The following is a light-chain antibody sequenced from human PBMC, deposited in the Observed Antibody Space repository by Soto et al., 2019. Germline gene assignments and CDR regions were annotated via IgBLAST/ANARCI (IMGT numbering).Light chain of an antibody. V-gene: IGKV3-20*01. CDR1: QAVNTR. Sequence: EIVLTQSPATLSSFPGDRVTLSCRASQAVNTRLAWYQHKPGQAPRLLIYLASNRAAGVPARFSGSGSGTDFTLTISRLEPEDFAVYFCQQYGSSPPTFGQGTKV. CDR3: QQYGSSPPT. CDR2: LAS. J-gene: IGKJ1*01.